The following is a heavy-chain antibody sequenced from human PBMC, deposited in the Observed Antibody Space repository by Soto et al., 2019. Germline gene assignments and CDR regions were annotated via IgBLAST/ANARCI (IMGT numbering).Heavy chain of an antibody. Sequence: SETLSISCTVSGYSISSSSYYWGWNRHPHGRGLESIGSIYYSGNTYYNPSLKSRVTISLDTSTNQFSLKLSSVTAADTAVYYCTRGYAENWHTPDYWGQGTLVTVSS. J-gene: IGHJ4*02. CDR3: TRGYAENWHTPDY. D-gene: IGHD5-12*01. V-gene: IGHV4-39*07. CDR1: GYSISSSSYY. CDR2: IYYSGNT.